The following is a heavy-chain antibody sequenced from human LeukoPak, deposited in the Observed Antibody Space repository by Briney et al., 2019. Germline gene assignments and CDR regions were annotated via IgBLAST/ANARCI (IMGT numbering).Heavy chain of an antibody. V-gene: IGHV1-69*05. J-gene: IGHJ6*03. Sequence: GASVKVSCKASGGTFSSYAISWVRQAPGQGLEWMGRIIPIFGTANYAQKFQGRVTITTDESTSTAYMELSSLRSEDTAVYYCARGRITMVRGSHYYYMDVWGKRTTVTVSS. CDR2: IIPIFGTA. D-gene: IGHD3-10*01. CDR1: GGTFSSYA. CDR3: ARGRITMVRGSHYYYMDV.